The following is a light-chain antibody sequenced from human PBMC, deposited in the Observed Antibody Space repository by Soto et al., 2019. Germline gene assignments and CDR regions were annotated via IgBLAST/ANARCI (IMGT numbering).Light chain of an antibody. CDR2: AAS. CDR3: QQSYRTPPIT. V-gene: IGKV1-39*01. CDR1: QSISSY. J-gene: IGKJ5*01. Sequence: DIQMTQSPSSLSASVGDRVTITCRASQSISSYLNWYQQKPGKAPKLLIYAASSLQSGVPSRFSGSGSGTEFTLTISSLQPEDFATYYCQQSYRTPPITFGQGTRLEIK.